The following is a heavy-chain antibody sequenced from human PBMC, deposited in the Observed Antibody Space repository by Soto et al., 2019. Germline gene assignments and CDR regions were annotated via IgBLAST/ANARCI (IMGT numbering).Heavy chain of an antibody. V-gene: IGHV3-23*01. Sequence: EVQLLESGGGLVQPGGSLRLSCAASGFTFSSYAMNWVRQAPGKGLEWVSVISGSGDSTYYAYSVKGRFTISRDNSQNTLYLQMNSLRAEDTAVYYCASRSSGWYFDYWGQGTLITVSS. D-gene: IGHD6-19*01. CDR1: GFTFSSYA. CDR2: ISGSGDST. CDR3: ASRSSGWYFDY. J-gene: IGHJ4*02.